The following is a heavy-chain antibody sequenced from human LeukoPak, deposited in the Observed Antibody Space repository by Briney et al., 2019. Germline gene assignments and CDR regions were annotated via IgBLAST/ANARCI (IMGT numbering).Heavy chain of an antibody. CDR2: INSDGSST. CDR3: AKARDSGAFDL. D-gene: IGHD3-10*01. V-gene: IGHV3-74*01. Sequence: PGGSLRLSCAASGSTFSSYWMHWVRQAPGKGLVWVSRINSDGSSTSYADSVKGRFTISRDNAKNSLYLQMNSLRAEDTAVYYCAKARDSGAFDLWGQGTMVTVSS. CDR1: GSTFSSYW. J-gene: IGHJ3*01.